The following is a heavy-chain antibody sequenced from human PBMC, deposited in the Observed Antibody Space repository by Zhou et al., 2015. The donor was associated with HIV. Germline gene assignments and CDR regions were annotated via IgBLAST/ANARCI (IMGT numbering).Heavy chain of an antibody. V-gene: IGHV1-69*01. CDR2: IIPIFGTA. CDR1: GGTFSSYA. J-gene: IGHJ6*03. Sequence: QVQLVQSGAEVKKPGSSVKVSCKASGGTFSSYAISWVRQAPGQGLEWMGGIIPIFGTANYAQKFQGRVTITADESTSTAYMELSSLRSEDTAVYYCARGGGDYVWGSYRPFDYYYYMDVWGKGTTVTVSS. D-gene: IGHD3-16*02. CDR3: ARGGGDYVWGSYRPFDYYYYMDV.